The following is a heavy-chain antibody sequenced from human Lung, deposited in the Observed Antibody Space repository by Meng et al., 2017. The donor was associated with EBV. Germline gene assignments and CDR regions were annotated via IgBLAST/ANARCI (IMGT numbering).Heavy chain of an antibody. D-gene: IGHD1-26*01. CDR2: ISAYGDNT. CDR3: ARVEVGITSGDY. V-gene: IGHV1-18*01. Sequence: QAQLVQSGSGLKKPRPSVKLSFNSSGYTVTRCACSWVRKSPGQGPEWMRWISAYGDNTIYVQTLQGRLTMTTDTSTSTAYMELRSLRSDDTAVYYCARVEVGITSGDYWGQGTLVTVSS. CDR1: GYTVTRCA. J-gene: IGHJ4*02.